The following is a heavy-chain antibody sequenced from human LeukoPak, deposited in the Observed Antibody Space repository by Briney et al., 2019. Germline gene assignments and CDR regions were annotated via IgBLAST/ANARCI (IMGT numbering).Heavy chain of an antibody. CDR2: ISGSGGST. CDR3: AKDPESRRTFDY. Sequence: GASLRLSCAGSGFTFSSYAMSWVRQAPGKGLEWVSAISGSGGSTYYADSVKGRFTISRDNSKNTLYLQMNSLGAEDTAVYYCAKDPESRRTFDYWGQGTLVTVSS. D-gene: IGHD1-14*01. CDR1: GFTFSSYA. V-gene: IGHV3-23*01. J-gene: IGHJ4*02.